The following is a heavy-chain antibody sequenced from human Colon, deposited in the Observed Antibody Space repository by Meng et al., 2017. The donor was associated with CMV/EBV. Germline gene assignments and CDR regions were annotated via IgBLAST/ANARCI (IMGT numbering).Heavy chain of an antibody. Sequence: GESLKISCAASGFTFSSYWMSWVRQAPGKGLEWVANIKEDGSQKYYVDSVRGRFTISRDNAKNSLYLQMNSLRAEDTAIYYCHGSGGYSYWGQGTLVTVSS. D-gene: IGHD1-26*01. J-gene: IGHJ4*02. CDR2: IKEDGSQK. CDR1: GFTFSSYW. V-gene: IGHV3-7*03. CDR3: HGSGGYSY.